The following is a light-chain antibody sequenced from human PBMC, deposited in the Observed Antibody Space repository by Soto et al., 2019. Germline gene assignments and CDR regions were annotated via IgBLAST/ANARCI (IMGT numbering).Light chain of an antibody. V-gene: IGLV2-23*02. CDR2: EVS. Sequence: QSALTQPASVSGSPGQSITFSCTGTSSDIGSYNLVSWYQQHPGKAPKLLIYEVSKRPSGVSTHFSGSKSGNTASLTISGLQAEDEADYYCCSYAPNTYVVFGGGTKLTVL. CDR1: SSDIGSYNL. J-gene: IGLJ2*01. CDR3: CSYAPNTYVV.